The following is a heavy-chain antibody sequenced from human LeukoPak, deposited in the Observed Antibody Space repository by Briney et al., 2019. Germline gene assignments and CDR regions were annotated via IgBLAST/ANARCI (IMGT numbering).Heavy chain of an antibody. V-gene: IGHV4-39*01. D-gene: IGHD2-21*02. J-gene: IGHJ3*02. Sequence: TETLSLTCNVSGGSISSSSYYWGWIRQPPGKGLEWIRSIYYSGSTYYNPSLKSRVTISVDTSKNQFSLKLSSVTAADTAVYYCAKSGYCGGDCYYAFDIWGQGTIVTVSS. CDR3: AKSGYCGGDCYYAFDI. CDR2: IYYSGST. CDR1: GGSISSSSYY.